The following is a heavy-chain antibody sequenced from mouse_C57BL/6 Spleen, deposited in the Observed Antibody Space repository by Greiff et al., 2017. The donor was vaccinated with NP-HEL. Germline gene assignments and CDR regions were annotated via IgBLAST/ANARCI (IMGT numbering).Heavy chain of an antibody. V-gene: IGHV1-52*01. CDR1: GYTFTSYW. J-gene: IGHJ1*03. Sequence: QVQLQQPGAELVRPGSSVKLSCKASGYTFTSYWMPWVKQSPIQGLEWIGNIDPSDSETHYNQKFKDKATLTVDKSSSTAYMQLSSLTSKDCAVYYCARCEGGDYYGRSYLYFDVWGTGTTVTVSS. D-gene: IGHD1-1*01. CDR2: IDPSDSET. CDR3: ARCEGGDYYGRSYLYFDV.